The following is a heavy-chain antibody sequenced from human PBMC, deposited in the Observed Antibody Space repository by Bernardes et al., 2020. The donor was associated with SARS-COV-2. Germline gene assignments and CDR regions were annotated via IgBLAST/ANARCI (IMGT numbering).Heavy chain of an antibody. CDR3: ARTQPDFDY. Sequence: GSLRLSCAASGFTFSSYSMNWVRQAPGKGLEWVSYISSSSSTIYYADSVKGRFTISRDNAKNSLYLQMNSLRAEDTAVYYCARTQPDFDYWGQGTLVTVSS. CDR1: GFTFSSYS. D-gene: IGHD2-2*01. CDR2: ISSSSSTI. J-gene: IGHJ4*02. V-gene: IGHV3-48*01.